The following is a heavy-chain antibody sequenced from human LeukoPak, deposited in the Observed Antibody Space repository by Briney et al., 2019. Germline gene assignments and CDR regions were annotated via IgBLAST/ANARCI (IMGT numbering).Heavy chain of an antibody. CDR1: GGSISSYY. Sequence: PSETLSLTCTVSGGSISSYYWSWIRQPAGKGLEWIGRIDTSGNTNYKPSLKSRVTMSVDTSKNQFSLKLSSVTAADTAVYYCARAQSFLCTNGVCYDEYWYFDLWGRGTLVTVSS. J-gene: IGHJ2*01. D-gene: IGHD2-8*01. CDR2: IDTSGNT. CDR3: ARAQSFLCTNGVCYDEYWYFDL. V-gene: IGHV4-4*07.